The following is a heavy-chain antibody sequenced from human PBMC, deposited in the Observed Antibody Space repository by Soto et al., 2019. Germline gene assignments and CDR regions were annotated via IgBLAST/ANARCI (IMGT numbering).Heavy chain of an antibody. D-gene: IGHD3-3*01. Sequence: GASVKVSCKASGGTFSSYAISWVRQAPGQGLEWMGWISANNGTTNYAQKLQGRVTMTTDTSTSTAYMELRSLRSDDTAVYYCARDKGFNYDFWSGYSRHKWFDPWGQGTLVTLPS. CDR1: GGTFSSYA. V-gene: IGHV1-18*01. J-gene: IGHJ5*02. CDR2: ISANNGTT. CDR3: ARDKGFNYDFWSGYSRHKWFDP.